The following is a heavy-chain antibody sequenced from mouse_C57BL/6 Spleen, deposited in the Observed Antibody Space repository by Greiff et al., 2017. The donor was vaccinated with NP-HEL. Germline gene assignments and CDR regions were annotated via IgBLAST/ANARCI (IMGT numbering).Heavy chain of an antibody. CDR3: ARGYYSNFRGFAY. CDR2: ISDGCSYT. Sequence: EVQRVESGGGLVKPGGSLKLSCAASGFTFSSSAMSWVRPTPDKRLEWVATISDGCSYTYYPANVQGRFTISREKAKNNLYLQMSHLKSEDTAMYYCARGYYSNFRGFAYWGQGTLVTVSA. J-gene: IGHJ3*01. D-gene: IGHD2-5*01. V-gene: IGHV5-4*01. CDR1: GFTFSSSA.